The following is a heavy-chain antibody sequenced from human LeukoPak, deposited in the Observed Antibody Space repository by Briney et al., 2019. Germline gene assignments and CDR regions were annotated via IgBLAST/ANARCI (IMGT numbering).Heavy chain of an antibody. V-gene: IGHV3-23*01. D-gene: IGHD6-19*01. CDR2: ISGSGGST. CDR3: AKAFHSGCDAFDL. CDR1: GFTFSSYA. J-gene: IGHJ3*01. Sequence: GGSLRLSCAASGFTFSSYAMSWVRQAPGKGLEWVSAISGSGGSTYYADSVKGRFTISRDNSKNTVYLQMNSLSAEDTAVYYCAKAFHSGCDAFDLWGQGTMVTVSS.